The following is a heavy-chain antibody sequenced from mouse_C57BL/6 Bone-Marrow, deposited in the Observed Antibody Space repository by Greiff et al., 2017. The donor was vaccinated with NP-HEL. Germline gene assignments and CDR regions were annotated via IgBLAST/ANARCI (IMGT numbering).Heavy chain of an antibody. D-gene: IGHD1-1*01. CDR2: IYPGDGDT. Sequence: QVQLQQSGPELVKPGASVKISCKASGYAFSSSWMNWVKQRPGKGLEWIGRIYPGDGDTNYNGKFKGKATLTADKSSSTAYMQLSSLTSEDSAVYFCARNYGSPWGQGTTLTGSS. J-gene: IGHJ2*01. CDR3: ARNYGSP. V-gene: IGHV1-82*01. CDR1: GYAFSSSW.